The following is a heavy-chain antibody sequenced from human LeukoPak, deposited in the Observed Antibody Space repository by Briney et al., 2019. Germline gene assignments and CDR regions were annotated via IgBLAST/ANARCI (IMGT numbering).Heavy chain of an antibody. D-gene: IGHD3-22*01. CDR2: INHSGST. CDR3: ARKAMIVVVNWFDP. Sequence: SETLSLTCAVYGGSFSGYYWSWIRQPPGKGLEWIGEINHSGSTNYNPSLKSRVTISVDTSKNQFSLKLSSVAAADTAVYYCARKAMIVVVNWFDPWGQGTLVTVSS. V-gene: IGHV4-34*01. J-gene: IGHJ5*02. CDR1: GGSFSGYY.